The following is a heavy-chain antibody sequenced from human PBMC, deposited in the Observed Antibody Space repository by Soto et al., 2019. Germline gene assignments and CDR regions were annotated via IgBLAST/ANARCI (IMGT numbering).Heavy chain of an antibody. D-gene: IGHD5-12*01. CDR2: IYYSGST. CDR3: ARGYSGYDYYFDY. J-gene: IGHJ4*02. V-gene: IGHV4-39*01. Sequence: SETLSLTCTVSGGSISSSSYYWGWIRQPPGKGLEWIGSIYYSGSTYYNPSLKSRVTISVDTSKNQFSLKLSSVTAADTAVYYCARGYSGYDYYFDYWGQGTLVTVSS. CDR1: GGSISSSSYY.